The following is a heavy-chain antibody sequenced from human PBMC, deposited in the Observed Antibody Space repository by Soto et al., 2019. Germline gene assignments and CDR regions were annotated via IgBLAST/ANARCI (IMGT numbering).Heavy chain of an antibody. CDR1: GGTFTTYD. Sequence: QVQLVQSGAEVRKPGSSVKVSCKASGGTFTTYDISWVRQAPGQGLEWMGGIIPLFDATKYAQKFQGRVTITADKSTSTAYMELSSLRSEDTAMYYCARDRSSSWYNGTFYFYSWGQGTLVTVSS. J-gene: IGHJ4*02. CDR3: ARDRSSSWYNGTFYFYS. D-gene: IGHD6-19*01. V-gene: IGHV1-69*06. CDR2: IIPLFDAT.